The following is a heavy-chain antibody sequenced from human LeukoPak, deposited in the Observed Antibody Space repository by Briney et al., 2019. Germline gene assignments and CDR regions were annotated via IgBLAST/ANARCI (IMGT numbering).Heavy chain of an antibody. Sequence: PGGTLRLSCAASGLTFSSYGMSWVRQAPGKGLEWVSSISSTGGTTYYADSAKGRFTISRDNSKNTLYLQMNSLRAEDTALYYCAKDLGHDDVWGEGNLYDYWGQGTLVTVSS. J-gene: IGHJ4*02. CDR1: GLTFSSYG. D-gene: IGHD3-16*01. V-gene: IGHV3-23*01. CDR3: AKDLGHDDVWGEGNLYDY. CDR2: ISSTGGTT.